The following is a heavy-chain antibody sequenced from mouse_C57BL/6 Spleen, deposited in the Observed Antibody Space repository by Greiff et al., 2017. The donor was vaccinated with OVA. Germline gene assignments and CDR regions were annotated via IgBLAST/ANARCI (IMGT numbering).Heavy chain of an antibody. D-gene: IGHD2-10*01. CDR2: IWSGGST. CDR3: APSYSWYFDV. Sequence: VKLVESGPGLVQPSQSLSITCTVSGFSLTSYGVHWVRQSPGKGLEWLGVIWSGGSTDYNAAFISRLSISKDNSKSQVFFNRSSLQADDTAIYYCAPSYSWYFDVWGTGTTVTVSS. V-gene: IGHV2-2*01. J-gene: IGHJ1*03. CDR1: GFSLTSYG.